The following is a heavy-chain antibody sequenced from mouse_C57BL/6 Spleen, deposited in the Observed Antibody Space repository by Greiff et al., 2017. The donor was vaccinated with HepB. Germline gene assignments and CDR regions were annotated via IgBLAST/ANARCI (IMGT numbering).Heavy chain of an antibody. CDR3: TRSGAFTGSFAY. D-gene: IGHD4-1*01. J-gene: IGHJ3*01. Sequence: VQLKQSGPELVKPGASVKIPCKASGYTFTDYNMDWVKQSHGKSLEWIGAIDPETGGTAYNQKFKGKAILTADKSSSTAYMELRSLTSEDSAVYYCTRSGAFTGSFAYWGQGTLVTVSA. V-gene: IGHV1-18*01. CDR1: GYTFTDYN. CDR2: IDPETGGT.